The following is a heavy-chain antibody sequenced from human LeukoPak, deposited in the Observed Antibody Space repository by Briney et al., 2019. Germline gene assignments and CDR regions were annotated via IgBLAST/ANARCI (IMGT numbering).Heavy chain of an antibody. CDR3: AFGVRGVIAIEL. Sequence: SETLSLTCAVYGGSFSGHYWSWIRQPPGKGLEWIGEINHSGSTNYNPSLKSRVTISVDTSKNQFSLKLSSVTAADTAVYYCAFGVRGVIAIELWGQGTLVTVSS. CDR1: GGSFSGHY. CDR2: INHSGST. D-gene: IGHD3-10*01. J-gene: IGHJ4*02. V-gene: IGHV4-34*01.